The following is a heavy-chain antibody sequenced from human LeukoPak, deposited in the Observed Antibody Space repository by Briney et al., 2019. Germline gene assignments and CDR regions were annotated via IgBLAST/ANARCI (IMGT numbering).Heavy chain of an antibody. CDR3: TRSDSGSYQMYFDY. J-gene: IGHJ4*02. Sequence: GGSLRLSCAASGFTFSGSSMHWVRQASGKGLEWVGRIRTKTYNYATAYGASVKGRFTLSRDDSKNTAYLQMNSLKTEDTAVYYCTRSDSGSYQMYFDYWGQGTLVTVSS. CDR2: IRTKTYNYAT. CDR1: GFTFSGSS. D-gene: IGHD1-26*01. V-gene: IGHV3-73*01.